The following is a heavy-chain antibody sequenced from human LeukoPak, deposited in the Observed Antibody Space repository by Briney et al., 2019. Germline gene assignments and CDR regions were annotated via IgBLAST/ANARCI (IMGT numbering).Heavy chain of an antibody. D-gene: IGHD5-12*01. CDR3: TRMATGHDY. CDR1: GVSFDDYY. CDR2: INHSGYT. J-gene: IGHJ4*02. V-gene: IGHV4-34*01. Sequence: SETLSLTCAVSGVSFDDYYWSWVRQTPGKGLEWIGEINHSGYTNDSPSLKSRVTLSIDTSRKQFSLNLRSVTVADAGIYYCTRMATGHDYWGQGTLVTVSS.